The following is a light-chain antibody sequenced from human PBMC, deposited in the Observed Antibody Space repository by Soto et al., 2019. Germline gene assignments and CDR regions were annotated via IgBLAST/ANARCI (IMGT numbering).Light chain of an antibody. CDR1: QSILYSDGNTY. V-gene: IGKV2-30*01. Sequence: DVVMTQSPLSLPVTLGQPASISCRSSQSILYSDGNTYLNWVHQRPGQSPRRLIYKVSIRDSEVPDRFSGTGTVTDFPLSISSVESDDVMIYYCLEATHWPRTFGQGTRLDIK. CDR3: LEATHWPRT. J-gene: IGKJ1*01. CDR2: KVS.